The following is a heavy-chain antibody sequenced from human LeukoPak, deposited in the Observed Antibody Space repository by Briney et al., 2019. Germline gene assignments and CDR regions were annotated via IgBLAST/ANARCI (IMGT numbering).Heavy chain of an antibody. V-gene: IGHV3-21*01. CDR1: GFTFSSYS. CDR2: ISSSSSYI. D-gene: IGHD5-24*01. CDR3: ARRPYNSD. J-gene: IGHJ4*02. Sequence: GGPLRLSCAASGFTFSSYSMKWVRQAPGKVLEWVSSISSSSSYIYYADSVRGRFTIARDNAKNSLYLQMNSLRAENTAVYNCARRPYNSDWGQGTLVTVSS.